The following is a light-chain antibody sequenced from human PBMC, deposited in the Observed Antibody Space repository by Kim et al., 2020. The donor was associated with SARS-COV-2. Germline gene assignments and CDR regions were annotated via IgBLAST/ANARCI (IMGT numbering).Light chain of an antibody. CDR2: DVS. CDR3: QQLSNWPLT. Sequence: SPGETATLSCRASQSVIRYLAWYQQKPGQAPRLLMYDVSNRATGIPTRFSGSGSGTDFTLTISSLEPEDFAVYYCQQLSNWPLTFGGGTKVDIK. J-gene: IGKJ4*01. V-gene: IGKV3-11*01. CDR1: QSVIRY.